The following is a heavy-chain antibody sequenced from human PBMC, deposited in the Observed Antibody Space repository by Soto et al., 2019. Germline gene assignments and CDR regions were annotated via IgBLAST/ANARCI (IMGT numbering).Heavy chain of an antibody. CDR2: IKQDGNEK. V-gene: IGHV3-7*01. CDR1: GFTFSTYW. CDR3: ARSGLRGFDY. J-gene: IGHJ4*02. D-gene: IGHD3-10*01. Sequence: EVQLVESGGGLVQPGGSLRLSCAASGFTFSTYWMSWVRQAPGKGLVWVANIKQDGNEKYYVDSVKGRFTISRDNAKNSLYLKMNSLRAEDTAVYYCARSGLRGFDYWGQGTLVTVAS.